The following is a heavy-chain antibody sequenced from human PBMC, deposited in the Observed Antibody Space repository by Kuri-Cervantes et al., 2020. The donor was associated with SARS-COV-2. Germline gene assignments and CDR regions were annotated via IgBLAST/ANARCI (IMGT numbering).Heavy chain of an antibody. CDR1: GFTFSSYA. D-gene: IGHD3-3*01. CDR3: ARGTRLTIFGVVITISPIDY. CDR2: ISYDGSNK. Sequence: GESLKISCAASGFTFSSYAMHWVRQAPGKGLEWVAVISYDGSNKYYADSVKGRFTISRDNSKNTLYLQMNSLRAEDTAVYYCARGTRLTIFGVVITISPIDYWGQGTLVTVSS. J-gene: IGHJ4*02. V-gene: IGHV3-30-3*01.